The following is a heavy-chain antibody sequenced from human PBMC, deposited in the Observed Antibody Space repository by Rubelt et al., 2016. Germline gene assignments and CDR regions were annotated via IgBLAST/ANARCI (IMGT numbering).Heavy chain of an antibody. CDR1: GGSISSGGYY. CDR2: IYYSGST. D-gene: IGHD6-19*01. CDR3: ARDGSGNRIAVAEYFDY. V-gene: IGHV4-31*03. Sequence: QVQLQESGPGLVKPSETLSLTRTVSGGSISSGGYYWSWIRQHPGKGLEWIGYIYYSGSTYYNPSLKSRFTISVYTSKNQFSLKLSSVTAADTAVYYCARDGSGNRIAVAEYFDYWGQGTLVTVSS. J-gene: IGHJ4*02.